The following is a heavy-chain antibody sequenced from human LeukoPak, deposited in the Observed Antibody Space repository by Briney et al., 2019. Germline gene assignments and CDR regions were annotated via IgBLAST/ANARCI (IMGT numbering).Heavy chain of an antibody. D-gene: IGHD3-22*01. CDR1: GYIFTSYN. CDR2: INPSGGST. V-gene: IGHV1-46*01. CDR3: ASLKNYYDSSGYLVTDAFDI. J-gene: IGHJ3*02. Sequence: ASVKVSCKASGYIFTSYNIYWVRQAPGQGLEWMGIINPSGGSTNYAQKFQGRVTMTRDTSTSTVYMELRSLKSDDTAVYYCASLKNYYDSSGYLVTDAFDIWGQGTMVTVSS.